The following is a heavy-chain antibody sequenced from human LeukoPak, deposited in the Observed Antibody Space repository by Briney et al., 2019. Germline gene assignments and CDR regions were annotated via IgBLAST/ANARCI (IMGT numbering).Heavy chain of an antibody. CDR3: ARGLGPTYYAFWSGYPTPY. CDR1: GFTFSSYS. CDR2: ISSSSSTI. Sequence: GGSLRLSCAASGFTFSSYSMNWVRQAPGKGLEWVSYISSSSSTIYYADSVKGRFTISRDNAKNSLYLQMNSLRAEDTAVYYCARGLGPTYYAFWSGYPTPYWGQGTLVTVSS. V-gene: IGHV3-48*01. J-gene: IGHJ4*02. D-gene: IGHD3-3*01.